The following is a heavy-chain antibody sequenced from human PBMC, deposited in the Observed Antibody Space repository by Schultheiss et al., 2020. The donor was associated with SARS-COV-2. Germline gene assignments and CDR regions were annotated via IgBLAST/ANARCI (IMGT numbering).Heavy chain of an antibody. D-gene: IGHD6-19*01. CDR3: AKVPTKTSDLIAVAEVPYYFDY. Sequence: GGSLRLSCAASGFTFSSYAMSWVRQAPGKGLEWVSAISGSGGSTYYADSVKGRFTISRDNSKNTLYLQMNSLRAEDTAVYYCAKVPTKTSDLIAVAEVPYYFDYWGQGTLVTVSS. CDR1: GFTFSSYA. CDR2: ISGSGGST. J-gene: IGHJ4*02. V-gene: IGHV3-23*01.